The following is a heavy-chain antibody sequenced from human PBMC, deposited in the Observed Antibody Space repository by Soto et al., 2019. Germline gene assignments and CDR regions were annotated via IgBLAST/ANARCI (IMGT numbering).Heavy chain of an antibody. Sequence: QVQLVQSGAEVKKPGSSLKVSCKSSGGNFSSYAISWVRQAPGQGLEWLGGFIPIFNKVNYAQKCKGRVTLNEDYSTSTAYMEMSILRSEDTADYYCARAPIRLCSGDNCSSWLDSWGQGTLVIVCS. CDR3: ARAPIRLCSGDNCSSWLDS. D-gene: IGHD2-15*01. CDR2: FIPIFNKV. J-gene: IGHJ4*02. V-gene: IGHV1-69*12. CDR1: GGNFSSYA.